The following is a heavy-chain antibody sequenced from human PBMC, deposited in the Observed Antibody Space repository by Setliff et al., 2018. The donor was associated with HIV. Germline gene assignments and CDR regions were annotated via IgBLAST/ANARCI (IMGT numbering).Heavy chain of an antibody. V-gene: IGHV1-58*02. J-gene: IGHJ2*01. Sequence: SVKVSCKASGFTFTSSAMQWVRQARGQRLEWIGWIVVGSGNTNYAQKFQERVTTTRDMSTSTAYMELSSLRSEDTAVYYCAAADYSNPHWYFDLWGRGTLVTVSS. CDR3: AAADYSNPHWYFDL. CDR2: IVVGSGNT. CDR1: GFTFTSSA. D-gene: IGHD4-4*01.